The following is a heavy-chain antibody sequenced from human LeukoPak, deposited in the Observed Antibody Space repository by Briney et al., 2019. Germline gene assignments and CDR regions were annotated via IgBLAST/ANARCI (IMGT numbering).Heavy chain of an antibody. J-gene: IGHJ4*02. V-gene: IGHV4-61*08. D-gene: IGHD7-27*01. CDR1: GDSISSGGSY. CDR2: ISHSGIT. CDR3: ARDYKSGDSPAADY. Sequence: SETLSLTCTVSGDSISSGGSYWSWIRQPPGKGLEWIGYISHSGITNYNPSLKSRVTISLDTSKNQFSLKLSSVTAADTAVYYCARDYKSGDSPAADYWGQGTLVTVSS.